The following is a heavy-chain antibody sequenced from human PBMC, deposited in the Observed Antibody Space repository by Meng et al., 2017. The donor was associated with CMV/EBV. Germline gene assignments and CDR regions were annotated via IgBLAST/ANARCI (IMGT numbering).Heavy chain of an antibody. J-gene: IGHJ4*02. CDR2: IYYSGST. CDR3: ARDGGIAARYYFDY. D-gene: IGHD6-6*01. V-gene: IGHV4-59*01. CDR1: GGSISSYY. Sequence: SETLSLTCTVSGGSISSYYWSWIRQPPGKGLEWIGYIYYSGSTNDNPSLKSRFTISVDTSKNQFSLKLSSVTAADTAVYYCARDGGIAARYYFDYWGQGTLVTVSS.